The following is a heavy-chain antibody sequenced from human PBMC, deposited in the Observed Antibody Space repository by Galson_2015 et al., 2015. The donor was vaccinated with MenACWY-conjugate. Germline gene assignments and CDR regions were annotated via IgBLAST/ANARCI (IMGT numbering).Heavy chain of an antibody. V-gene: IGHV3-30*01. Sequence: SLRLSCAASGFTFSSYTMHWVRQTPGKGLEWAALMSYDGSNQYYADSLKGRLTISRDNSKSTLYLQMDSLRAEDTAVYYCARGLIGYSSGPLDFWGQGALVTVSS. CDR3: ARGLIGYSSGPLDF. D-gene: IGHD6-19*01. CDR2: MSYDGSNQ. J-gene: IGHJ4*02. CDR1: GFTFSSYT.